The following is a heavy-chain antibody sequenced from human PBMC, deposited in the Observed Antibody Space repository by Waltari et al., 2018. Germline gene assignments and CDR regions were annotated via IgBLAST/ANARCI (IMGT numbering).Heavy chain of an antibody. D-gene: IGHD2-2*01. CDR2: IKQDGSEK. Sequence: EVQLVESGGGLVQPGGSLRLSCAASGFTFSLYCMIWVPQSPGKGLEWVANIKQDGSEKYYVDYVKGRFTISRDNAKNSLYLQMNSLRAEDTAVYYCARAKGYCSSTSCYYFDYWGQGTLVTVSS. CDR1: GFTFSLYC. V-gene: IGHV3-7*01. CDR3: ARAKGYCSSTSCYYFDY. J-gene: IGHJ4*02.